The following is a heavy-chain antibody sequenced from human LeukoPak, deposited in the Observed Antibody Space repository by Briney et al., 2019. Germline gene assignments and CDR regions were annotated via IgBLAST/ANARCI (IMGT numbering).Heavy chain of an antibody. J-gene: IGHJ4*02. CDR2: INPSGGST. CDR3: ASAYVATAMVTVGDY. Sequence: ASVKVSCKASGYTFTSYYMHWVRQAPGQGLEWMGIINPSGGSTSYAQKFQGRVTMTRDTSTSTVYMELSSLRSEDTAVYYCASAYVATAMVTVGDYWGQGTLVTVSS. CDR1: GYTFTSYY. D-gene: IGHD5-18*01. V-gene: IGHV1-46*01.